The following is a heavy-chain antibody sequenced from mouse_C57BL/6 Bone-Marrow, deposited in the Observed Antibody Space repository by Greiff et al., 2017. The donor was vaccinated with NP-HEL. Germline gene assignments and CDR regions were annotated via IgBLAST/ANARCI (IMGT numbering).Heavy chain of an antibody. J-gene: IGHJ4*01. CDR2: INPNNGGT. CDR3: ARSYDYDEGEYYAMDY. D-gene: IGHD2-4*01. CDR1: GYTFTDYN. V-gene: IGHV1-18*01. Sequence: EVQLQQSGPELVKPGASVKIPCKASGYTFTDYNMDWVKQSHGKSLEWIGDINPNNGGTIYIQKLKGKATLTVDKSSSTAYMELRSLTSEDTAVYYCARSYDYDEGEYYAMDYWGQGTSVTVSS.